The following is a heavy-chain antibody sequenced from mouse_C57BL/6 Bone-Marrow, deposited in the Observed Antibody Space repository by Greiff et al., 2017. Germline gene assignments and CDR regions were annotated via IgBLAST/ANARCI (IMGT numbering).Heavy chain of an antibody. CDR1: GYTFTSYW. Sequence: VQLQQPGAELVKPGASVKLSCKASGYTFTSYWMHWVKQRPGQGLEWIGMIHPNSGSTNYNEKFKSKATLTVDKSSSTAYMQLSILTSEDSAVYYCARPMSYYAMDYWGQGTSVTVSS. D-gene: IGHD6-5*01. V-gene: IGHV1-64*01. CDR2: IHPNSGST. J-gene: IGHJ4*01. CDR3: ARPMSYYAMDY.